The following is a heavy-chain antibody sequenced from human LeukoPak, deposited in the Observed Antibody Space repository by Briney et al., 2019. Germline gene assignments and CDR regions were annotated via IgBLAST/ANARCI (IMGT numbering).Heavy chain of an antibody. J-gene: IGHJ3*02. V-gene: IGHV4-31*03. CDR3: ARYGDYRWDAFDI. CDR1: GGSISSGGYY. Sequence: TLSLTCTVSGGSISSGGYYWSWIRQHPGKGLEWIGYIYYSGSTYYNPSLKSRVTISVDTSKNQFSLKLSSVTAADTAVYYCARYGDYRWDAFDIWGQGTMVTVSS. CDR2: IYYSGST. D-gene: IGHD4-17*01.